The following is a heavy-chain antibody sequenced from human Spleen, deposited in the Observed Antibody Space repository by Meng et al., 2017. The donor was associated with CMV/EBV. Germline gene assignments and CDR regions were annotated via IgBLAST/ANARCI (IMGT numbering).Heavy chain of an antibody. CDR1: GDSISSSSYY. J-gene: IGHJ1*01. D-gene: IGHD2-2*02. V-gene: IGHV4-39*07. Sequence: GSLRLSCTLSGDSISSSSYYWGWIRQPPGKGLEWIGNIYYSGSTSYYPSLKSRVTISVDTSKNQFSLELSSVTAADTAVYYCASGYCSSASCYTRGYFQHWGQGTLVTVSS. CDR3: ASGYCSSASCYTRGYFQH. CDR2: IYYSGST.